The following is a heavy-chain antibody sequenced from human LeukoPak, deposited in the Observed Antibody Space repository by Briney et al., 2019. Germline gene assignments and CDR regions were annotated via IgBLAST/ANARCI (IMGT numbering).Heavy chain of an antibody. CDR1: GGTFSSYA. J-gene: IGHJ4*02. Sequence: SVKVSCKASGGTFSSYAISWVRQAPGQGLEWMGGIIPIFGTANYAQKFQGRVTITADTSTDTAYMELSSLRSEDTAVYYCATVSRRSGSSDYWGQGTLVTVSS. CDR3: ATVSRRSGSSDY. CDR2: IIPIFGTA. V-gene: IGHV1-69*06. D-gene: IGHD3-10*01.